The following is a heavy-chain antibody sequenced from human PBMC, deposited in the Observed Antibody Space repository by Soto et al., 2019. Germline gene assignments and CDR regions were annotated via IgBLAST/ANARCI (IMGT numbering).Heavy chain of an antibody. D-gene: IGHD5-12*01. V-gene: IGHV4-59*01. CDR3: ARVRGYSGYELDYYYYGMDV. CDR1: GGSISSYY. J-gene: IGHJ6*02. CDR2: IYYSGSN. Sequence: SETLSLTCTVSGGSISSYYWSWIRQPPGKGLEWIGYIYYSGSNNYNPALKRRVNISVDTSKNQFSLKLGAVTAADTAVYYCARVRGYSGYELDYYYYGMDVWGQGTTVTVSS.